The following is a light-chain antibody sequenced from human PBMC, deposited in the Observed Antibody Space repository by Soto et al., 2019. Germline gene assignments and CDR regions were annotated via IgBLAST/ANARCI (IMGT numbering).Light chain of an antibody. CDR1: SSNIGAGYD. CDR2: DTF. Sequence: QSVLTQPPSVSGAPGQTVSIPCSGSSSNIGAGYDVHWYQQLPGTVPKLVIYDTFNRPSGVPDRFSGSKSGNTASLTVSGLQAEDEADYFCSSYAGNYNLVFGGGTKLTVL. J-gene: IGLJ2*01. V-gene: IGLV1-40*01. CDR3: SSYAGNYNLV.